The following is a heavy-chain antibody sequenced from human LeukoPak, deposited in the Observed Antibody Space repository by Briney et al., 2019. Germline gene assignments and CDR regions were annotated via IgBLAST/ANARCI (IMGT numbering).Heavy chain of an antibody. V-gene: IGHV1-2*02. CDR3: ASRYCSGGSCSGTLDY. CDR1: GYTFTGCY. J-gene: IGHJ4*02. CDR2: INPNSGGT. Sequence: ASVKVSCKASGYTFTGCYMHWVRQAPGQGLEWMGWINPNSGGTNYAQKFQGRVTMTRDTSISTAYMELSRLRSDDTAVYYCASRYCSGGSCSGTLDYWGQGTLVTVSS. D-gene: IGHD2-15*01.